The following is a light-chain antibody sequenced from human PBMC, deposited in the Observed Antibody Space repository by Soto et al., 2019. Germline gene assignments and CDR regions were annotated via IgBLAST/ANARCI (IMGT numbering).Light chain of an antibody. CDR3: QTWGTATVV. CDR1: SGHSTNA. J-gene: IGLJ2*01. V-gene: IGLV4-69*01. CDR2: LKDDGSH. Sequence: QAVVTQSPSASASLGASVRLTCTLSSGHSTNAIAWYQLQPEKGPRYLMNLKDDGSHITGDGIPDRFSGSSSGAERYLTISSLQSEDEADYYCQTWGTATVVFGGGTKVTVL.